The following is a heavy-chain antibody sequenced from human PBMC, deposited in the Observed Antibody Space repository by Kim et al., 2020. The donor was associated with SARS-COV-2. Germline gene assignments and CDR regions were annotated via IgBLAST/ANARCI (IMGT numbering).Heavy chain of an antibody. CDR2: IKEDGSET. CDR3: ARTTFFGVVPDFFDY. CDR1: EFTFSSYW. J-gene: IGHJ4*02. V-gene: IGHV3-7*03. D-gene: IGHD3-3*01. Sequence: GGSLRLSCAASEFTFSSYWMSWVRQAPGKGLEWVASIKEDGSETNYVDSVKGRFTISRDNAKNSLFLQMNSLRVEDTAVYHCARTTFFGVVPDFFDYWGQGTLVTVSS.